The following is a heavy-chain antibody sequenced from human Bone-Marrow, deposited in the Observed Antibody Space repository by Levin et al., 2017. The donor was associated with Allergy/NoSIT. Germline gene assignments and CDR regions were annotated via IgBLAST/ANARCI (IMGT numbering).Heavy chain of an antibody. J-gene: IGHJ3*02. Sequence: PGGSLRLSCAASGLTVSSNGMTWVRQAPGKGLESVALMYSADNTYYADSVKGRFTISRDNSRNTLYLQMNSLRAEDTAVYYCSRVGYKDAFDIWGQGTLVTVSS. CDR1: GLTVSSNG. CDR3: SRVGYKDAFDI. CDR2: MYSADNT. V-gene: IGHV3-66*01. D-gene: IGHD2-2*02.